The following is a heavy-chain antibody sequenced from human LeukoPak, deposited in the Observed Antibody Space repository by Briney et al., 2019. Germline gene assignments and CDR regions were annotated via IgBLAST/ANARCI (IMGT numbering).Heavy chain of an antibody. V-gene: IGHV3-23*01. D-gene: IGHD3-9*01. CDR3: AVIPSTQPDVLRYFDWLFRFDY. CDR1: GFTFSSYA. J-gene: IGHJ4*02. CDR2: ISGSGGST. Sequence: PGGSLRLSCAASGFTFSSYAMSWVRQAPGKGLEWVSAISGSGGSTYYADSVKGRFTISRDNSKNTLYLQMNSLRAEDTAVYYCAVIPSTQPDVLRYFDWLFRFDYWGQGTLVTVSS.